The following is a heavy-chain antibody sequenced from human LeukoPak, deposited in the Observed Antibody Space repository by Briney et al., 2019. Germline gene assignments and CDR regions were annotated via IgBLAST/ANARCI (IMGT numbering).Heavy chain of an antibody. Sequence: PGGSLRLSCAASGFTFSSYGMHWVRQAPGKGLEWVAVIWYDGSNKYYADSVKGRFTISRDNAKNSLYLQMNSLRAEDTAVYYCARARSSSSTPNFDYWGQGTLVTVSS. J-gene: IGHJ4*02. CDR1: GFTFSSYG. CDR3: ARARSSSSTPNFDY. D-gene: IGHD6-6*01. CDR2: IWYDGSNK. V-gene: IGHV3-33*01.